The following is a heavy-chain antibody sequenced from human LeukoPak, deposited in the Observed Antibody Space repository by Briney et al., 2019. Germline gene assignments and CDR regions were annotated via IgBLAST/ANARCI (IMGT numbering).Heavy chain of an antibody. CDR3: ARGQWLPEDAFDI. D-gene: IGHD6-19*01. V-gene: IGHV1-69*13. Sequence: SVTVSCKASGGTFSSYAISWVRQAPGQGLEWMGGIIPIFGTANYAQKFQGRVTITADESTSTAYMELSSLRSEDTAVYYCARGQWLPEDAFDIWGQGTMVTVSS. CDR1: GGTFSSYA. J-gene: IGHJ3*02. CDR2: IIPIFGTA.